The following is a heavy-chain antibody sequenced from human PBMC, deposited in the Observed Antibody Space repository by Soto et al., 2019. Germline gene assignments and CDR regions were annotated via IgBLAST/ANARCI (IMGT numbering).Heavy chain of an antibody. Sequence: SETLSLTCTVSGGSISSGGYYWSWIRQHPGKGLEWIGYIYYSGSTYYNPSLKSRVTISVDTSKNQFSLKLSSVTAADTAVYYCARDLPEYDILTGYYPDAFDIWGQGTMVTVSS. CDR1: GGSISSGGYY. CDR2: IYYSGST. J-gene: IGHJ3*02. D-gene: IGHD3-9*01. V-gene: IGHV4-31*03. CDR3: ARDLPEYDILTGYYPDAFDI.